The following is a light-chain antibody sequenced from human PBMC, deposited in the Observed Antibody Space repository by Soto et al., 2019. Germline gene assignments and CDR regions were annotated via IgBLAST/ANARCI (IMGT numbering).Light chain of an antibody. CDR2: DVS. CDR3: SPSTDSNLYV. CDR1: SSDVGGYNY. V-gene: IGLV2-14*03. Sequence: QSALTQPASVSGSPGQSISISCTGTSSDVGGYNYVSWYQHQPGKAPKLVIFDVSGRPSGISNRFSGSKSGNTASLTISGLRPEDEADYYCSPSTDSNLYVFGTGTKVTVL. J-gene: IGLJ1*01.